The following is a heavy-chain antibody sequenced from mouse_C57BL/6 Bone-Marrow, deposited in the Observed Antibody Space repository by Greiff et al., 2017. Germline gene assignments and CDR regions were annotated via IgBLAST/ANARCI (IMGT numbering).Heavy chain of an antibody. J-gene: IGHJ2*01. CDR3: ARSRQLRLHFDY. Sequence: QVQLPQSGAELVKPGASVKISCKASGYTFTHSWITWVKQRPGQGLAWLGDIYPGNGSHHYNAKFKSKATLTVDTSSSTAYMQLRSLTSEDSAVYYCARSRQLRLHFDYWGQGTTLTVSS. CDR1: GYTFTHSW. V-gene: IGHV1-55*01. D-gene: IGHD3-2*02. CDR2: IYPGNGSH.